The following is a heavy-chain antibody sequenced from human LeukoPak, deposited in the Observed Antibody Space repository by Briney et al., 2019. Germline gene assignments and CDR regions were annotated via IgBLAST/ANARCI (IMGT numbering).Heavy chain of an antibody. CDR2: IGGSGDRT. D-gene: IGHD3-10*01. CDR1: GFTFSNYA. CDR3: ANVAFYYTSGTYV. J-gene: IGHJ4*02. V-gene: IGHV3-23*01. Sequence: GGSLRLSCAASGFTFSNYAMSWVRQAPGKGLEWVSSIGGSGDRTYYADSVKGRFTISRDNSKNTLSLQMNSLRAEDAAIYYCANVAFYYTSGTYVWGQGTLVTVSS.